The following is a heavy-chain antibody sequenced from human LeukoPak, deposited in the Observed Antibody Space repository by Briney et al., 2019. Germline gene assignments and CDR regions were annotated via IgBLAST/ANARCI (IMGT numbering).Heavy chain of an antibody. CDR2: IWYDGSNK. Sequence: QPGGSLRLSCAASGCTFSSYGMHWVRQAPGKGLEWVAVIWYDGSNKYYADSVKGRFTISRDNSKNTLYLQMNSLRAEDTAVYYCARDRSLAPLDYWGQGTLVTVSS. CDR1: GCTFSSYG. V-gene: IGHV3-33*01. J-gene: IGHJ4*02. D-gene: IGHD3-3*02. CDR3: ARDRSLAPLDY.